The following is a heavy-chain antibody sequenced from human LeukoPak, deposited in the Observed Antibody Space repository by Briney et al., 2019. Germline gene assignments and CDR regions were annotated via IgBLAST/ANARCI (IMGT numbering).Heavy chain of an antibody. D-gene: IGHD5-24*01. CDR1: GFTSGDYA. CDR3: ARWQCCSYYGMDV. CDR2: ISGDGGGT. V-gene: IGHV3-43*02. Sequence: GGSLILSCAASGFTSGDYAMHWVRQAPGKGLEWVSLISGDGGGTYYADSVKGRFTISRDNTKNSLYLQMNSLRTEDTALYYCARWQCCSYYGMDVWGQGTTVTVSS. J-gene: IGHJ6*02.